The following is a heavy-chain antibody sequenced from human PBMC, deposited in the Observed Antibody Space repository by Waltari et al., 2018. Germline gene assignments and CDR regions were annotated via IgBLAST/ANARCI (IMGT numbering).Heavy chain of an antibody. V-gene: IGHV4-39*01. Sequence: QLQLQESGPGLVKPSETLSLTCTVSGGSISSSSYYWGWIRQPPGKGLEWIGSIDYSGSTDYNPSLKSRVTIAVDTSKNQFSLKLSSVTAADTAVYYGARRLLSGFDPWGQGTLVTVSS. D-gene: IGHD3-10*01. J-gene: IGHJ5*02. CDR1: GGSISSSSYY. CDR2: IDYSGST. CDR3: ARRLLSGFDP.